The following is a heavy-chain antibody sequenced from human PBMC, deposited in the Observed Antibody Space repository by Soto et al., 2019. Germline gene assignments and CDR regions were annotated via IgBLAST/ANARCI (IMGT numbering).Heavy chain of an antibody. D-gene: IGHD6-6*01. Sequence: PGGSLRLSCAASGFTFRSYSMNWVRQAPGKGLEWVSSISSSSSYIYYADSVKGRFTISRDNAKNSLYPQMNSLRAEDTAVYYCARVVPRFTKYYYYGMDVWGQGTTVTVSS. V-gene: IGHV3-21*01. J-gene: IGHJ6*02. CDR3: ARVVPRFTKYYYYGMDV. CDR1: GFTFRSYS. CDR2: ISSSSSYI.